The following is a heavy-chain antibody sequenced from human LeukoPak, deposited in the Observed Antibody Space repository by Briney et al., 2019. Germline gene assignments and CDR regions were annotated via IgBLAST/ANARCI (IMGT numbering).Heavy chain of an antibody. D-gene: IGHD5-12*01. CDR2: INPNSGGT. J-gene: IGHJ5*02. V-gene: IGHV1-2*02. Sequence: SVKVSCKASGYTFTGYYMHWVRQAPGQGLEWMGWINPNSGGTNYAQKFQGRVTMTRDTSISTAYMELSRLRSDDTAVYYCAISISFKNWFDPWGQGTLVTVSS. CDR1: GYTFTGYY. CDR3: AISISFKNWFDP.